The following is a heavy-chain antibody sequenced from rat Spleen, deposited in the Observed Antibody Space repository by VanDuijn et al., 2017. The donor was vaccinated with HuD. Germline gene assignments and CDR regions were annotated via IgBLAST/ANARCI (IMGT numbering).Heavy chain of an antibody. CDR2: IWSNGGT. V-gene: IGHV2-47*01. J-gene: IGHJ4*01. CDR3: ARDPGNNPYFMDA. CDR1: GLSLASNG. Sequence: QVQLKESGPGLVQPSQTLSLTCTVSGLSLASNGVSWIRQPPGKGLEWMGAIWSNGGTDYNSAIKSRLSISRDTSKSQVFLKMNSLQTEDTATYYCARDPGNNPYFMDAWGQGVSVAVSS. D-gene: IGHD1-4*01.